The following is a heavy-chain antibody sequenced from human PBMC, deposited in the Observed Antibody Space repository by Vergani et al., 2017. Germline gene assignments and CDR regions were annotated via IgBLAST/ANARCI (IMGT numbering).Heavy chain of an antibody. J-gene: IGHJ4*02. CDR1: GYSISSGYY. Sequence: QVQLQESGPGLVKPSETLSLTCTVSGYSISSGYYWGWIRQPPGKGLEWIGSIYHSGSTYYNPSLKSRVTISVDTSKNQFSLKLSSVTAADTAVYYWARVPITMIPFDYWGQGTLVTVSS. CDR3: ARVPITMIPFDY. D-gene: IGHD3-22*01. CDR2: IYHSGST. V-gene: IGHV4-38-2*02.